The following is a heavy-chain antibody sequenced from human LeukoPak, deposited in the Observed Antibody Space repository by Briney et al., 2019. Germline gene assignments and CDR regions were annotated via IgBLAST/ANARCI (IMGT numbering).Heavy chain of an antibody. CDR1: GYTFTSYD. CDR3: ARDLLWFREGFDP. D-gene: IGHD3-10*01. CDR2: MNPNSGNT. V-gene: IGHV1-8*01. Sequence: ASVKVSCKASGYTFTSYDINWVRQATGQGLEWMGWMNPNSGNTGYAQKFQGRVTMTRNTSISTAHMELSSLRSEDTAVYYCARDLLWFREGFDPWGQGTLVTVSS. J-gene: IGHJ5*02.